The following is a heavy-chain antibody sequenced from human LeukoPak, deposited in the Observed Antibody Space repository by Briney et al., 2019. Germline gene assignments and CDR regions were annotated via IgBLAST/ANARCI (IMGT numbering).Heavy chain of an antibody. CDR3: ASEGRDDYNYGRRCLDN. CDR1: GFTFSSYS. V-gene: IGHV3-21*01. J-gene: IGHJ4*02. Sequence: PGGSLRLSCAASGFTFSSYSMNWVRQAPGKGLEWVSCISSSNSYIYYADSVKGRFTITRDNAKNSLYLQMNSLTAADTDVYYCASEGRDDYNYGRRCLDNWGQGTLVTVS. D-gene: IGHD5-24*01. CDR2: ISSSNSYI.